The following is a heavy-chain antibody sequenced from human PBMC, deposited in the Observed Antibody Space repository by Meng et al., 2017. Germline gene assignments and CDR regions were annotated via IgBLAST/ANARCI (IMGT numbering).Heavy chain of an antibody. V-gene: IGHV5-51*01. CDR3: ASGYSYGHGSRAFDI. CDR1: GYSFTSYW. CDR2: IYLGDSDT. D-gene: IGHD5-18*01. J-gene: IGHJ3*02. Sequence: KVSCKGSGYSFTSYWIGWVRQMPGKGLEWMGIIYLGDSDTRYSPSFQGQVTISADKSISTAYLQWSSLKASDTAMYYCASGYSYGHGSRAFDIWGQGTMVTVSS.